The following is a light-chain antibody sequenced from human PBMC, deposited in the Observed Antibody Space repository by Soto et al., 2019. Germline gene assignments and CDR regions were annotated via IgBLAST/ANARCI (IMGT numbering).Light chain of an antibody. CDR3: SSYTSSSTRV. CDR2: GVT. CDR1: SSDVGGYNY. Sequence: QSALTQPASVSGSPGQSITISCTGTSSDVGGYNYVSWYQQHPGKAPKLMIYGVTNRPSGVSNRFSGSKSSNTASLTISGLQAQDEADYYCSSYTSSSTRVFGGGTKVTVL. V-gene: IGLV2-14*01. J-gene: IGLJ2*01.